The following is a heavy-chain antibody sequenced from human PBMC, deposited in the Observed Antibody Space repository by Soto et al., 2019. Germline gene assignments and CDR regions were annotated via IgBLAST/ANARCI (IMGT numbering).Heavy chain of an antibody. Sequence: QVQLVQSGAELKKPGASVKVSCKASGYTFSNYDMNWVRQATGQGPEWIGWVNPNNGDTGYAQKFQGRVTLTTDISTPTAHMELTSLRSEDTAIYYCAKVSRKGSAIDFDYWGQGTLITVSS. CDR1: GYTFSNYD. D-gene: IGHD3-10*01. CDR3: AKVSRKGSAIDFDY. V-gene: IGHV1-8*01. J-gene: IGHJ4*02. CDR2: VNPNNGDT.